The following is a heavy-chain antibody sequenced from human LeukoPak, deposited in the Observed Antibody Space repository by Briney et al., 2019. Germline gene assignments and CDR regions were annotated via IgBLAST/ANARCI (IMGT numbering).Heavy chain of an antibody. CDR1: GYTFTSHY. D-gene: IGHD3-3*01. CDR3: AAPGASGFVGNFWSGPLDF. Sequence: ASVKGSCRASGYTFTSHYMHWVRQAPGQGLEWMGIINPSAGSISYPQKFQGRVTMTRDTSTSTVYMELSSLRSEDTAVYYCAAPGASGFVGNFWSGPLDFWGQGTLVTVSS. CDR2: INPSAGSI. J-gene: IGHJ4*02. V-gene: IGHV1-46*01.